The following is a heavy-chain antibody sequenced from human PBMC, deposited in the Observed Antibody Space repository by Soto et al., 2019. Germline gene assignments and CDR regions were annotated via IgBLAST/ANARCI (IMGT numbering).Heavy chain of an antibody. D-gene: IGHD3-16*01. J-gene: IGHJ5*02. Sequence: QLQLQESGPGLVKPSETLSLTCTVSDDSISGTDYYWGWIRQSPGKGLEWIGSIHYSGATYNNPSLKSRVTISVDTSKNQFSLKLSSVTAADTAVYYCARPVGGRFTLTPYDTWGQGTLVTVSS. CDR1: DDSISGTDYY. CDR3: ARPVGGRFTLTPYDT. CDR2: IHYSGAT. V-gene: IGHV4-39*01.